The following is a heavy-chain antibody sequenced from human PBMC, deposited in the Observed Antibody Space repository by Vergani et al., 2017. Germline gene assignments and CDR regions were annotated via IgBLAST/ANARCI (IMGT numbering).Heavy chain of an antibody. D-gene: IGHD4-23*01. CDR2: ISYDGSNK. CDR1: GFTFSSYA. Sequence: VQLVESGGGVVQPGRSLRLSCAASGFTFSSYAMHWVRQAPGKGLEWVAVISYDGSNKYYADSVKGRFTISRDNSKNTLYLQMNSLRAEDTAVYYCARDLWYGGNWYDYWGQGTLVTVSS. J-gene: IGHJ5*01. V-gene: IGHV3-30-3*01. CDR3: ARDLWYGGNWYDY.